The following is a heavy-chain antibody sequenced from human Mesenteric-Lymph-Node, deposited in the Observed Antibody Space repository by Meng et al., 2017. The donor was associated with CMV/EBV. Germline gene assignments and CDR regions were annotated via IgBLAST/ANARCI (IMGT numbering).Heavy chain of an antibody. J-gene: IGHJ4*02. V-gene: IGHV3-30-3*01. CDR1: GFTCSGYA. CDR2: ISNDGNNK. Sequence: CPGSGFTCSGYAVHWVRQAPGKGLECMALISNDGNNKYYTDSVKGRFTISRDNSKNTLFLQMDGLRAEDTAVYYCARDRAGLRDFDYWGQGTLVTVSS. CDR3: ARDRAGLRDFDY. D-gene: IGHD3-10*01.